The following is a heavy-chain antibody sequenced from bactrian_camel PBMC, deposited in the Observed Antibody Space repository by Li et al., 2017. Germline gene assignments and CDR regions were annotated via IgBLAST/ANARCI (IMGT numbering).Heavy chain of an antibody. J-gene: IGHJ6*01. CDR3: ASDRSLGFCVEMMRGKIRRGSGY. CDR1: GSTWNRYC. CDR2: IYTGGTHR. D-gene: IGHD1*01. V-gene: IGHV3S40*01. Sequence: VQLVESGGGSVQSGGSLRLSCVASGSTWNRYCMAWFRQAPGKDREGIAAIYTGGTHRYYADSVKGRFTISQDDSKNTVYLQMNSLKPEDTAMYYCASDRSLGFCVEMMRGKIRRGSGYRGQGTQVTVS.